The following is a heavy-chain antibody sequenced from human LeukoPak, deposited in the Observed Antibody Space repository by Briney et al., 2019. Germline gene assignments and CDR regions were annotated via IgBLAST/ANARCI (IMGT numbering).Heavy chain of an antibody. Sequence: SVKVSCKASGGTFSSYAISWVRQAPGQGLEWMGGIIPIFGTANYAQKFQGRVTITADESTSTAYMELSSLGSEDTAVYYCARGSDTRPQYYYYYYGMDVWGKGTTVTVSS. J-gene: IGHJ6*04. CDR2: IIPIFGTA. D-gene: IGHD5-18*01. V-gene: IGHV1-69*01. CDR1: GGTFSSYA. CDR3: ARGSDTRPQYYYYYYGMDV.